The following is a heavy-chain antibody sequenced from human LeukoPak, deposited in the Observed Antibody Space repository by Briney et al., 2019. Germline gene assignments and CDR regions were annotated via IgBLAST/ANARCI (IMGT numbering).Heavy chain of an antibody. Sequence: SQTLSLTCAISGDSVSSNGASWNWIRQSPSRGLEWLGRTYYRSQQWHSDYAPSVKGRITLNPDTSKNQFSLQLNSMTPEDTAIYYCGRETDFGVVTNWGQGTLVTVSS. J-gene: IGHJ4*02. V-gene: IGHV6-1*01. D-gene: IGHD3-3*01. CDR3: GRETDFGVVTN. CDR1: GDSVSSNGAS. CDR2: TYYRSQQWHS.